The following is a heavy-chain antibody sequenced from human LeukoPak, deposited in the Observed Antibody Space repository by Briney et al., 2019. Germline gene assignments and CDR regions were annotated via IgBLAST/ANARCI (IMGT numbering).Heavy chain of an antibody. CDR3: ATTMIAEYYFDY. CDR2: IYHSGST. CDR1: GYSISSGYY. Sequence: SETLSLTXAVSGYSISSGYYWGWMRQPPGKGLEWIGSIYHSGSTYYNPSLKSRVTISVDTSKNQFSLKLSSVTAADTAVYYCATTMIAEYYFDYWGQGTLVTVSS. V-gene: IGHV4-38-2*01. J-gene: IGHJ4*02. D-gene: IGHD3-22*01.